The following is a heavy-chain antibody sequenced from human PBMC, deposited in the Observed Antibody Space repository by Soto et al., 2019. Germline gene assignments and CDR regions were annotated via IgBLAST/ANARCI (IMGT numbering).Heavy chain of an antibody. CDR1: GYTFTSYG. D-gene: IGHD3-9*01. Sequence: QVQLVQSGVEVKKPGASVKVSCKASGYTFTSYGINWVRQAPGQGLEWMGWISGYNGNTNYAQKVQGRVTMTTDTSTSTVFMELRSLRSDDTAMYYCARGLSIDYNWFDPWGQGTLVTVSS. V-gene: IGHV1-18*01. CDR2: ISGYNGNT. CDR3: ARGLSIDYNWFDP. J-gene: IGHJ5*02.